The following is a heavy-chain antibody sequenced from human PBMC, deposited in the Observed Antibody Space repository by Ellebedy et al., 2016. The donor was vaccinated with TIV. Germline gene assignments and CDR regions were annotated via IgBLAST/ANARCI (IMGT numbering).Heavy chain of an antibody. V-gene: IGHV1-46*01. Sequence: ASVKVSCXASGYTFTSYYMHWVRQAPGQGREWMGIINPSGGSTSYAQKFQGRVTMTRDTSTSTVYMELSSLRSEDTAVYYCARDVVRGVIITFYYGMDVWGQGTTVTVSS. CDR1: GYTFTSYY. D-gene: IGHD3-10*01. CDR2: INPSGGST. J-gene: IGHJ6*02. CDR3: ARDVVRGVIITFYYGMDV.